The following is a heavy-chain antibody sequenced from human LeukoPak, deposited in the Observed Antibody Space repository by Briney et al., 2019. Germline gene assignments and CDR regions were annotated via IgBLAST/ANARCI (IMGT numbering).Heavy chain of an antibody. V-gene: IGHV3-21*01. CDR3: AREYSSGWGFDY. Sequence: PGGSLRLSCAASGFTLSSYSMNWVRQAPGKGLELVSSISSRTSYINYADSVKGRFSISRDNAKNSLFLQMNSLRAEDTAVYYCAREYSSGWGFDYWGQGTLVTVSS. D-gene: IGHD6-19*01. CDR1: GFTLSSYS. J-gene: IGHJ4*02. CDR2: ISSRTSYI.